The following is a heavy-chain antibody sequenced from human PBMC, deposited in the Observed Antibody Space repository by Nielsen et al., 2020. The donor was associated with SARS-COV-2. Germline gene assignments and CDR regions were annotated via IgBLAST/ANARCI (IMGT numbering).Heavy chain of an antibody. Sequence: SETLSLTCAVYGGSFSGYYWSWIRQPPGKGLEWIGYIYYSGSTNYNPSLKSRVTISVDTSKNQFSLKLSSVTAADTAVYYCARDNVLRFLEWSNGFDYWGQGTLVTVSS. CDR2: IYYSGST. D-gene: IGHD3-3*01. CDR3: ARDNVLRFLEWSNGFDY. V-gene: IGHV4-59*01. CDR1: GGSFSGYY. J-gene: IGHJ4*02.